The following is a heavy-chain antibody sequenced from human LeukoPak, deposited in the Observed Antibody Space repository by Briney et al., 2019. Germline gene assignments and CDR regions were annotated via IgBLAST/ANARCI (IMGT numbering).Heavy chain of an antibody. CDR1: GFTFSNNW. V-gene: IGHV3-23*01. J-gene: IGHJ4*02. Sequence: GGSLRLSCAASGFTFSNNWMHWVRQAPGKGLEWVSAISGSGGSTYYADSVKGRFTISRDNSKNTLYLQMNSLRAEDTAVYYCAKDRRGTYYDILTGYYELNYWGQGTLVTVSS. D-gene: IGHD3-9*01. CDR3: AKDRRGTYYDILTGYYELNY. CDR2: ISGSGGST.